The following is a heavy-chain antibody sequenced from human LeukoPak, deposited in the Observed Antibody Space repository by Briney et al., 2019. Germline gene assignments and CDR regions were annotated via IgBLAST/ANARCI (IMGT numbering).Heavy chain of an antibody. D-gene: IGHD2-2*01. V-gene: IGHV4-4*07. Sequence: SETLSLTCTVSGGPISSYYWSWIRQPAGKGLEWIGRIYTSGSTNYNPSLKSRVTMSVDTSKNQFSLKLSSVTAADTAVYYCARVILDIVVVPAAKGENWFDPWGQGTLVTVSS. CDR3: ARVILDIVVVPAAKGENWFDP. CDR1: GGPISSYY. J-gene: IGHJ5*02. CDR2: IYTSGST.